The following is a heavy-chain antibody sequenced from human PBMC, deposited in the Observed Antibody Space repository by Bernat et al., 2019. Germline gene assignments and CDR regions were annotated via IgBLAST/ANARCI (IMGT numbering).Heavy chain of an antibody. D-gene: IGHD3-22*01. CDR1: GFTFSFYA. J-gene: IGHJ4*02. CDR3: AKDMRGYYRPSDY. Sequence: EVQLSESGGGLVQPGGSLRLSCEVSGFTFSFYAMNWVRQAPGKGLEWVSSIGGGGGDIYYPDSVRGRFTISRDNSKNTLYLQMNSLRAEDTAIYYCAKDMRGYYRPSDYWGQRTLVTAPS. V-gene: IGHV3-23*01. CDR2: IGGGGGDI.